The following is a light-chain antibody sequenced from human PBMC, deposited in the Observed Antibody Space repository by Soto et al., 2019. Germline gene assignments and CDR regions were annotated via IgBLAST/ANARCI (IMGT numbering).Light chain of an antibody. CDR1: SSNIGAGYD. CDR2: GNS. Sequence: QSVLTQPPSVSGAPGQRVTISCTGSSSNIGAGYDVHWYQQLPGTAPKLLIYGNSNRPSGVPDRFSCSKSGTSASLAITGLRAEDEADYYCQSYDSSLSGYVVFGGGTKLTVL. CDR3: QSYDSSLSGYVV. V-gene: IGLV1-40*01. J-gene: IGLJ2*01.